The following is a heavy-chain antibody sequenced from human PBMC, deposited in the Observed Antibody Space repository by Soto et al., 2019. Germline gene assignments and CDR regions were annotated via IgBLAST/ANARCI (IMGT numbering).Heavy chain of an antibody. Sequence: EVQLLESGGGLVQPGGSLRLSCAASGFTFSSYAMSWVRQAPGKGLEWVSVISGSGGSTYCADSVKGRFTISRDNSQNTLYLQMNSLRAEDTAVYYCAINLVGTVAGGTLDYWGQGTLVTVSS. V-gene: IGHV3-23*01. CDR3: AINLVGTVAGGTLDY. J-gene: IGHJ4*02. CDR2: ISGSGGST. D-gene: IGHD6-19*01. CDR1: GFTFSSYA.